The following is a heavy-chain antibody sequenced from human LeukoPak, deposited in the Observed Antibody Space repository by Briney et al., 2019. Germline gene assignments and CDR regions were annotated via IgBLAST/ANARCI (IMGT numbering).Heavy chain of an antibody. CDR3: ARDRQLLYGPFDY. J-gene: IGHJ4*02. Sequence: GGSLRLSCAASGFTFSSYAMHWVRQAPGKGLEWVAVISYDGSSKYYADSVKGRFTISRDNSKNTLYLQMNSLRAEDTAVYYCARDRQLLYGPFDYWGQGTLVTVSS. CDR1: GFTFSSYA. D-gene: IGHD2-2*02. V-gene: IGHV3-30-3*01. CDR2: ISYDGSSK.